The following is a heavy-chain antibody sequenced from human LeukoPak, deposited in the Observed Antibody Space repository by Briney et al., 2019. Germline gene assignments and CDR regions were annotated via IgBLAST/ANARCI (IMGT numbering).Heavy chain of an antibody. Sequence: PGGSLRLSCAASGFIFNIYSMNWVRQAPGKGLEWVSSISSSSDYIYYADSVKGRFTISRDNAKNSLYLQMNSLRAEDTAVYYCARKLGKWERLSPFDYWGQGTLVTVSS. J-gene: IGHJ4*02. CDR3: ARKLGKWERLSPFDY. CDR1: GFIFNIYS. V-gene: IGHV3-21*01. D-gene: IGHD1-26*01. CDR2: ISSSSDYI.